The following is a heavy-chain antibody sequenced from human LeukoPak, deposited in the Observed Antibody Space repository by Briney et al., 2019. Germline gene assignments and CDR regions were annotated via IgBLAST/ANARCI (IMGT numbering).Heavy chain of an antibody. J-gene: IGHJ4*02. Sequence: PSETLSLTGTVSGDSMIDNNFYWGWTRQSPQKGLEWIASIYYNGKSLYNPSLQSRVTISVDASKNQISLRLSSVAAADTAVYYCARDSFGVVRDFWGRGILVTVSS. D-gene: IGHD3-3*01. CDR3: ARDSFGVVRDF. V-gene: IGHV4-39*07. CDR2: IYYNGKS. CDR1: GDSMIDNNFY.